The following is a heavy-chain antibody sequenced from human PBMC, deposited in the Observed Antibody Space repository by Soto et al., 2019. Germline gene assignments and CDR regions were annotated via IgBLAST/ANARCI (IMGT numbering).Heavy chain of an antibody. CDR3: AHVTTWSLAY. Sequence: QITLKESGPTLVKPTQTLTLTCTLSGFSLSTSGVGVGWIRQPPGKALEWLALIYWNDDKGYSPSLKRRVTITKDTSNNQVVLTMTNMDPVDTATYYGAHVTTWSLAYWGQGTLVTVSS. CDR1: GFSLSTSGVG. CDR2: IYWNDDK. D-gene: IGHD2-2*01. J-gene: IGHJ4*02. V-gene: IGHV2-5*01.